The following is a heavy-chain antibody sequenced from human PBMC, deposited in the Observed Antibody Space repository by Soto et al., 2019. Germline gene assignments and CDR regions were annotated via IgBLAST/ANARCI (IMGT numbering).Heavy chain of an antibody. V-gene: IGHV1-69*04. J-gene: IGHJ5*01. CDR1: GGTFSTYT. CDR2: IIPIIGII. Sequence: SVKVSCKASGGTFSTYTITWVRQAPGQGLEWMGRIIPIIGIINYAQKFQGRVTISADKFTGTAYMELTGLRSDDTAVYYCAGDPGSHDNWLRATFDSWGQGTLVTVSS. CDR3: AGDPGSHDNWLRATFDS. D-gene: IGHD1-1*01.